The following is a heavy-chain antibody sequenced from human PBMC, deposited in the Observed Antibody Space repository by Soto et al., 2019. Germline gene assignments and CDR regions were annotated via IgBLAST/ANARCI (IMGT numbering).Heavy chain of an antibody. CDR2: INHSGST. CDR3: ARPYCSSTSCYNWFDP. V-gene: IGHV4-34*01. J-gene: IGHJ5*02. D-gene: IGHD2-2*01. CDR1: GGSFSGYY. Sequence: QVQLQQWGAGLLKPSETLSLTCAVYGGSFSGYYWGWIRQPPGKGLEWIGEINHSGSTNYNPSLKSRVTISVDTSKNQFSLKLSSVTAADTAVYYCARPYCSSTSCYNWFDPWGQGTLVTVSS.